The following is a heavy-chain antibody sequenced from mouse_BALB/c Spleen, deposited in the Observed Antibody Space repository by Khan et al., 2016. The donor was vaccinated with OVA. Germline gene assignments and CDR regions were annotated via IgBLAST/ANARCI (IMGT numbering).Heavy chain of an antibody. CDR1: GFSLSTSGMG. V-gene: IGHV8-12*01. D-gene: IGHD1-1*01. CDR2: LYWDDDK. CDR3: SLITTVVPYYYAMDY. Sequence: QVTLKESGPGILQPSQTLSLTCSFSGFSLSTSGMGVSWIRQPSGKGLEWLAHLYWDDDKRYNPSLKSRLTISKDTSRNQVFLKITSVDTADTATYYASLITTVVPYYYAMDYWGQGTSVTVSS. J-gene: IGHJ4*01.